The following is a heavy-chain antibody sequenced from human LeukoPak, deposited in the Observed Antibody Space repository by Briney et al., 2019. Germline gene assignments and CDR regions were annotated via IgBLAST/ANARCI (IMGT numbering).Heavy chain of an antibody. D-gene: IGHD1/OR15-1a*01. V-gene: IGHV3-48*01. CDR2: IRSSSTRI. CDR3: ARVNKPADYEYYGLDV. J-gene: IGHJ6*02. Sequence: GGSLRLSCEASGFPFSSYSMNWVRQAPGKGLEWVSYIRSSSTRIYYADSVKGRFTASRDNAKNSMYLQMTSLRAEDTAVYYCARVNKPADYEYYGLDVWSQGTTVTISS. CDR1: GFPFSSYS.